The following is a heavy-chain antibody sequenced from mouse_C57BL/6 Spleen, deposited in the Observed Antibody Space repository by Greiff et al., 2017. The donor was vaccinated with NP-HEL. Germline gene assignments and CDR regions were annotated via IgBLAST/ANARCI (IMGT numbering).Heavy chain of an antibody. CDR1: GYAFSSSW. Sequence: QVQLQQSGPELVKPGASVKISCKASGYAFSSSWMNWVKQRPGKGLEWIGRIYPGDGDTNYNGKFKGKATLTADKSSSTAYMQLSSLTSEDSAVYFCAREDMVTGEAWFAYWGQGTLVTVSA. CDR2: IYPGDGDT. D-gene: IGHD2-2*01. V-gene: IGHV1-82*01. J-gene: IGHJ3*01. CDR3: AREDMVTGEAWFAY.